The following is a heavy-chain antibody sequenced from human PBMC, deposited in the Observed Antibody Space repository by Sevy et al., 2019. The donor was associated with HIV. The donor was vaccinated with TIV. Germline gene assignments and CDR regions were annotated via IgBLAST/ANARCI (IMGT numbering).Heavy chain of an antibody. CDR1: GFTFDDYA. V-gene: IGHV3-49*03. CDR3: TRGLATADTPASYFDY. D-gene: IGHD5-12*01. CDR2: ITRNSYEAYGGTT. Sequence: GGSLRLSCTTSGFTFDDYAMNWFRQPPGKGLEWVAFITRNSYEAYGGTTDYAASVKGRLIISRDDSKRSAYLQMHSMKTEDTAVYYCTRGLATADTPASYFDYWGQAILVTASS. J-gene: IGHJ4*02.